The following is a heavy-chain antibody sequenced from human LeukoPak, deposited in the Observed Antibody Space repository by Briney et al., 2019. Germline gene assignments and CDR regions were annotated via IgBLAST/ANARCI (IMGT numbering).Heavy chain of an antibody. Sequence: PGGSLRLSCAASEFTFSDYWMIWVRQAPGKGPEWVANIKKDGSEEHYVDSVKGRFTVSRVNAKNSLFLQMNSLRVEDTAVYYCATYDIWVAGDVWGQGTTVSVSS. CDR1: EFTFSDYW. CDR2: IKKDGSEE. D-gene: IGHD3/OR15-3a*01. CDR3: ATYDIWVAGDV. J-gene: IGHJ6*02. V-gene: IGHV3-7*01.